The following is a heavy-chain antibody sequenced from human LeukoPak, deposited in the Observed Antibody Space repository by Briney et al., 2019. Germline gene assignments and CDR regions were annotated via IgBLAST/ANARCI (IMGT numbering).Heavy chain of an antibody. D-gene: IGHD5-12*01. Sequence: ASVKVSCKASGYTFTGYYMHWVRQAPGQGLEWMGWINPKDGATKYAQKFQGRVTMSREASISTAYMELSWLKSDDTAVYYFARGVLAGYDYLGYRFYNRFDPWGQGTLVTVSS. CDR2: INPKDGAT. J-gene: IGHJ5*02. CDR1: GYTFTGYY. CDR3: ARGVLAGYDYLGYRFYNRFDP. V-gene: IGHV1-2*02.